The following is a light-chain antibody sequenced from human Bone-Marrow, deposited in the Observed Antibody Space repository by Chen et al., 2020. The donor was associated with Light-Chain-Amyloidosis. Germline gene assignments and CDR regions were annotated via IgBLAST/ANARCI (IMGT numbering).Light chain of an antibody. V-gene: IGKV1-5*03. J-gene: IGKJ1*01. Sequence: DGQMIQAPSTLPASAGDRITITCRPSQAINGWLDWYQQKPGKVPKVLIYKTSTLETGVPSRFTGSGSGTEFTLTITSLQPDDFATYYCLQYYSFWTFGQGTKVEIK. CDR2: KTS. CDR1: QAINGW. CDR3: LQYYSFWT.